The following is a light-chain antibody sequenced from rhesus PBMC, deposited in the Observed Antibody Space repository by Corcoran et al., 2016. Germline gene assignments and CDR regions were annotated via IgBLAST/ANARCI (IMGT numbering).Light chain of an antibody. CDR3: PQDYSWPLT. V-gene: IGKV3-42*01. Sequence: EIVMTQSPATLSLSPGERATLSCRASQSVSSSLAWYQQKPGQATTLHIFGASSRATGIPDRFSGRGSGTEFTLTISSLEPEDVGVYYCPQDYSWPLTFGGGTKVELK. J-gene: IGKJ4*01. CDR2: GAS. CDR1: QSVSSS.